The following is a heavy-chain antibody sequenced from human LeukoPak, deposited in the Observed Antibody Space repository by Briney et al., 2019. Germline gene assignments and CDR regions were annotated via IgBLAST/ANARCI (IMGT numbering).Heavy chain of an antibody. J-gene: IGHJ4*02. D-gene: IGHD2/OR15-2a*01. CDR1: GYTFTDVY. CDR2: ITPNSGAT. Sequence: ASVSVSSTASGYTFTDVYLHWVRQAPGQGREWMGWITPNSGATNYAQKFQGRVTMTRDTSISTAYMELGRVRTDDTAMYFCAGHGGGSTTYPFDYWGQGTLVTVSS. V-gene: IGHV1-2*02. CDR3: AGHGGGSTTYPFDY.